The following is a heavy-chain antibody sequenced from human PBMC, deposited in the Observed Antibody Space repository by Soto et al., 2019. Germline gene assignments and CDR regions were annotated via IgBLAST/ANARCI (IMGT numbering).Heavy chain of an antibody. Sequence: QVQLVESGGGVVQPGRSLRLSCAASGFTFSSYGMHWVRQASGKGLEWVAVIWYDGSKKYYADSVKGRFTISRDNSKNTLYMQMNSQRAEDTAVYYCARDCAGYSSGWYQRGGFDYWGQGTLVTVSS. CDR3: ARDCAGYSSGWYQRGGFDY. D-gene: IGHD6-19*01. CDR1: GFTFSSYG. J-gene: IGHJ4*02. V-gene: IGHV3-33*01. CDR2: IWYDGSKK.